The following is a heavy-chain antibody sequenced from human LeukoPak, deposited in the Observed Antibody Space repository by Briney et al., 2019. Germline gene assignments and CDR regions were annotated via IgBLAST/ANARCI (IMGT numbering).Heavy chain of an antibody. Sequence: PGGSLRLSCAASGFTFSNYWMTWVRQAPGKGLEWVANIKQDGSEKNYVDSVKGRFTISRDDATNSLYLHMNSLRVEDTAVYYCATASHIAVAGFRLKGVFDYWGQGTLVTVSS. CDR1: GFTFSNYW. CDR2: IKQDGSEK. J-gene: IGHJ4*02. CDR3: ATASHIAVAGFRLKGVFDY. V-gene: IGHV3-7*01. D-gene: IGHD6-19*01.